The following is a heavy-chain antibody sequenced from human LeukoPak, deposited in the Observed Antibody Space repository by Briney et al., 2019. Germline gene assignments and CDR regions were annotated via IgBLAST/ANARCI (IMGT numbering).Heavy chain of an antibody. V-gene: IGHV4-59*01. CDR2: IYYSGST. Sequence: SETLSLTCTVSGGSISSYYWSWIRQPPGKGLEWIGYIYYSGSTNYNPSLKSRVTISVDTSKNQFSLKLSSVTAADTAVYYCARHYYDGSGYYSDYYYYGMDVWGQGTTVTVSS. CDR3: ARHYYDGSGYYSDYYYYGMDV. J-gene: IGHJ6*02. D-gene: IGHD3-22*01. CDR1: GGSISSYY.